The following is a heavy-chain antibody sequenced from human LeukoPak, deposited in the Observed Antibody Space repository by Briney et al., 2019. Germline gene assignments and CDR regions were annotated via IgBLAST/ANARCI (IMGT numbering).Heavy chain of an antibody. CDR1: GFTFDDYG. Sequence: GGSLRLSCAASGFTFDDYGMSWVRHAPGKGLEWVSGINWNGGSTGYADSVKGRFTISRDNAKNSLYLQMNSLRAEDTALYYCARVKGSWGSRKGAFDIWGQGTMVTVSS. D-gene: IGHD3-16*01. CDR2: INWNGGST. J-gene: IGHJ3*02. V-gene: IGHV3-20*04. CDR3: ARVKGSWGSRKGAFDI.